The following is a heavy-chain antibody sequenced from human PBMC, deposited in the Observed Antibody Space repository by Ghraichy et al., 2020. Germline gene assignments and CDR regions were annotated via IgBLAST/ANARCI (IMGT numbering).Heavy chain of an antibody. J-gene: IGHJ5*02. CDR1: GDSLNNYY. CDR3: AGDQEWRASSSGFDP. V-gene: IGHV4-59*01. CDR2: IYHNGRT. Sequence: SETLSLTCTVSGDSLNNYYWSWIRQAPGKGLEWIGSIYHNGRTKYNPSLKSRVTMSVDTSKNQFSLSLTSGTAADTAVFYCAGDQEWRASSSGFDPWGQGTLVSVSP. D-gene: IGHD2-2*01.